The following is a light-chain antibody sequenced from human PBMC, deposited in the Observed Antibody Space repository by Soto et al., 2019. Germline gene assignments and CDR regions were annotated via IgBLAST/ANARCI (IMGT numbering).Light chain of an antibody. J-gene: IGKJ1*01. CDR2: ATS. CDR3: QQYFRSLVE. CDR1: QSVSARF. V-gene: IGKV3-20*01. Sequence: EIVMTQSPATLSVSPGERVTLSCRASQSVSARFLAWYQHRPGQAPRLLISATSTRAPGIPDRFSGSGSGTDFTLTISSLEPEDVAVYYCQQYFRSLVEFGQGTKVEIK.